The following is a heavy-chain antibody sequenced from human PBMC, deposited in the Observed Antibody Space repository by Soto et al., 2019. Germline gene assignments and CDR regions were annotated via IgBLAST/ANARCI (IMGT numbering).Heavy chain of an antibody. CDR1: GSTFSSYW. CDR3: ARDRSVAGVDY. V-gene: IGHV3-7*05. J-gene: IGHJ4*02. Sequence: EVQLVESGGGLVQPGGSLRLSCAASGSTFSSYWMSWVRQAPGKGLEWVANIKQDGSEKYYVDSVKGRFTISRDNAKNSLYLQMNSLRAEDTAVYYCARDRSVAGVDYWGQGTLVTVSS. D-gene: IGHD6-19*01. CDR2: IKQDGSEK.